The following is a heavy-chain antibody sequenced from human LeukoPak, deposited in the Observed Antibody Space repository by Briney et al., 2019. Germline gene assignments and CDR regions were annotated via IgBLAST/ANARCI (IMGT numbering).Heavy chain of an antibody. J-gene: IGHJ5*02. Sequence: PSETLSLTCAVSGGSFSGYYWSWIRQPPGKGLEWIGEINHSGSTNYNPSLKSRVTISVDTSKNQFSLKLSSVTAADTAVYYCARGSRWFDPWDQGTLVTFSS. CDR3: ARGSRWFDP. CDR1: GGSFSGYY. CDR2: INHSGST. V-gene: IGHV4-34*01.